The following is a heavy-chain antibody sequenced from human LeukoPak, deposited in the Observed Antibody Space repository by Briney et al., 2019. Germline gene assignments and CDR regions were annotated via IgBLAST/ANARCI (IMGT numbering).Heavy chain of an antibody. V-gene: IGHV4-59*08. Sequence: SETLSLTCIEPGGSISSYYWSWIRQPPGKGLEWIGYIYDSGNTKYNSSLKSRVTISVDTSKNQFSLKLSSVTAADTAVYYCARQTEPYSNLLWFGPWGQGTLVTVSS. J-gene: IGHJ5*02. CDR2: IYDSGNT. CDR1: GGSISSYY. D-gene: IGHD6-13*01. CDR3: ARQTEPYSNLLWFGP.